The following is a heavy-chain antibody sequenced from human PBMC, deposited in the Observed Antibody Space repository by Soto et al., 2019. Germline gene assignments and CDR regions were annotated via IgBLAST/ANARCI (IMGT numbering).Heavy chain of an antibody. CDR1: GFTFDDYA. J-gene: IGHJ4*02. CDR3: VKDKYCSGGSCYSHFDF. CDR2: ISWNSGSI. V-gene: IGHV3-9*01. D-gene: IGHD2-15*01. Sequence: PGGSLRLSCAASGFTFDDYAMHWVRQAPGKGLEWVSGISWNSGSIGYADSVKGRFTISRDNAKNSLYLQMNSLRAEDTALYYCVKDKYCSGGSCYSHFDFWGQGTLVTVS.